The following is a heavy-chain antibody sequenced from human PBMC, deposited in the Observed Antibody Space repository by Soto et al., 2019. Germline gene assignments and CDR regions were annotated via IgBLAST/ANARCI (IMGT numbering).Heavy chain of an antibody. Sequence: EVQLLESGGGLVQPGGSLRLSCAASGFTFSSHAMRWVRQAPGKGLEWVSAISGSGDSTYYADSVKGRFTISRDNSKNTLYLQMNSLRAEDTAVYYCARRGSGSYYDYWCQGTLVTVSS. J-gene: IGHJ4*02. D-gene: IGHD1-26*01. CDR3: ARRGSGSYYDY. CDR2: ISGSGDST. CDR1: GFTFSSHA. V-gene: IGHV3-23*01.